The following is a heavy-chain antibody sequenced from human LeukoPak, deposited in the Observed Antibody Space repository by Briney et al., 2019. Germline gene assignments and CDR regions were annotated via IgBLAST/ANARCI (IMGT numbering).Heavy chain of an antibody. CDR2: IYYSGST. Sequence: SETLSLTCTVSGGSISSGGYYWSWIRQHPGKGLEWIGYIYYSGSTYYNPSLKSRVTISVDTSKNQFSLKLSSVTAADTAVYYCVRGRDGYNQRRFDYWGQGTLVTVSS. CDR3: VRGRDGYNQRRFDY. CDR1: GGSISSGGYY. D-gene: IGHD5-24*01. V-gene: IGHV4-31*03. J-gene: IGHJ4*02.